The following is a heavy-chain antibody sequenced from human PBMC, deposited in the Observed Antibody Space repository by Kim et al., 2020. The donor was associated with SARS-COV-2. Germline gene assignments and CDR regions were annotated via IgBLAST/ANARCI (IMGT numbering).Heavy chain of an antibody. J-gene: IGHJ3*02. CDR1: GFTFSSYA. CDR2: ISGSGGST. Sequence: GGSLRLSCAASGFTFSSYAMSWVRQAPGKGLEWVSAISGSGGSTYYADSVKGRFTISRDNSKNTLYLQMNSLRAEDTAVYYCAKDGYYYDRNGDDAFDIWGQGTMVTVSS. CDR3: AKDGYYYDRNGDDAFDI. D-gene: IGHD3-22*01. V-gene: IGHV3-23*01.